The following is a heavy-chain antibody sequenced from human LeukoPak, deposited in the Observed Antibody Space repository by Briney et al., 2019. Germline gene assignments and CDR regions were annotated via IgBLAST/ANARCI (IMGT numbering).Heavy chain of an antibody. V-gene: IGHV3-48*04. J-gene: IGHJ4*02. CDR3: VRDQDWAFDY. CDR1: GFTFNTYT. Sequence: GGSLRLSCAASGFTFNTYTMNWVRQAPGKGLEWLSFINTKSKSIYYADSVKGRFTISRDNAKNSLYLQMNSLRAEDTALYYCVRDQDWAFDYWLQGTLVTVPS. D-gene: IGHD3-9*01. CDR2: INTKSKSI.